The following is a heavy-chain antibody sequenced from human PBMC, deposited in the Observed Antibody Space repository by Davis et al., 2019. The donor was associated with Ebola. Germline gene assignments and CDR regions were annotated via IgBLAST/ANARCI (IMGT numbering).Heavy chain of an antibody. CDR3: ARDSPSGYVFFDY. D-gene: IGHD5-12*01. V-gene: IGHV4-39*02. CDR1: GGSISSSSYY. CDR2: IYYSGST. J-gene: IGHJ4*02. Sequence: MPSETLSLTCTVSGGSISSSSYYWGWIRQPPGKGLEWIGSIYYSGSTYYNPSLKSRVTISVDTSKNQFSLKLSSVTAADTAVYYCARDSPSGYVFFDYWGQGTLVTVSS.